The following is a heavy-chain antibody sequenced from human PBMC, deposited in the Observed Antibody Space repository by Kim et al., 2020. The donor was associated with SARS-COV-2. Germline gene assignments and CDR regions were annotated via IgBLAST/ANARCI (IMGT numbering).Heavy chain of an antibody. Sequence: SETLSLTCIVSGGSISSYYWSWIRQPPGKGLEWIGYIYNSGSTNYNPSLKSRVTISVDTSKNQFSLKLNSVTAADPAVYYCAGGSLLAIWGPGTLVTVSS. CDR2: IYNSGST. J-gene: IGHJ4*02. CDR3: AGGSLLAI. D-gene: IGHD6-6*01. V-gene: IGHV4-59*01. CDR1: GGSISSYY.